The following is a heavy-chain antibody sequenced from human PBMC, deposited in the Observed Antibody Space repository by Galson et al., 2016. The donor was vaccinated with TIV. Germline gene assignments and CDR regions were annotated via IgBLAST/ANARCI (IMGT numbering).Heavy chain of an antibody. D-gene: IGHD2-15*01. CDR1: GYTFSKYG. CDR3: ATFSGARGPFDY. CDR2: IGANSGDT. V-gene: IGHV1-18*01. Sequence: SVKVSCKASGYTFSKYGISWVRQAPGQGLEWVGWIGANSGDTNSAQKLQGRVTLATDTSTSTAYMELRSLRSDDTAIFYCATFSGARGPFDYWGQGTLVAVSS. J-gene: IGHJ4*02.